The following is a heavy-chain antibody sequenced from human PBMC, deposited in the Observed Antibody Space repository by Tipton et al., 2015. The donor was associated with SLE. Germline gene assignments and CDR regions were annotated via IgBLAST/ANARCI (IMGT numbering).Heavy chain of an antibody. V-gene: IGHV4-39*07. Sequence: TLSFTCTVSGDSISNPNYYWGWIRQPPGKGLEWIGSVDYGGSTYDNPSPKSRVTISLDMSNNQFSLKLSSLTAADTAVYFCARHQLRRGHLDYWGQGTLVTVSS. CDR2: VDYGGST. J-gene: IGHJ4*02. CDR3: ARHQLRRGHLDY. CDR1: GDSISNPNYY. D-gene: IGHD3-16*01.